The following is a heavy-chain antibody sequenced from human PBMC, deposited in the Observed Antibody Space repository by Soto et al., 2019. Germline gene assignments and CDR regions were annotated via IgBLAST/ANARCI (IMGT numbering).Heavy chain of an antibody. CDR3: ARSPHELLWFGELLNYYYYYMDV. J-gene: IGHJ6*03. D-gene: IGHD3-10*01. CDR2: ISAYNGNT. CDR1: GGTFSSYA. V-gene: IGHV1-18*01. Sequence: GASVKVSCKASGGTFSSYAISWVRQAPGQGLEWMGWISAYNGNTNYAQKLQGRVTMTTDTSTSTAYMGLRSLRSDDTAVYYCARSPHELLWFGELLNYYYYYMDVWGKGTTVTFSS.